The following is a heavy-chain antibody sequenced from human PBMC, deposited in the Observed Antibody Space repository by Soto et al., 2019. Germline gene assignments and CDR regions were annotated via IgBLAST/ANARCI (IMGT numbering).Heavy chain of an antibody. Sequence: QVQLVQSGAEVKKPGSSVKVSCKASGGTFSSYAISWVRQAPGQGLEWMGGIIPIFGTANYAQKFQGRVTITANKSTSTAYMELSSLRSGDTAVYYCARDTKYYYDSSGYYPSGCFDPWFQGTLVTVSS. V-gene: IGHV1-69*06. D-gene: IGHD3-22*01. CDR1: GGTFSSYA. J-gene: IGHJ5*02. CDR3: ARDTKYYYDSSGYYPSGCFDP. CDR2: IIPIFGTA.